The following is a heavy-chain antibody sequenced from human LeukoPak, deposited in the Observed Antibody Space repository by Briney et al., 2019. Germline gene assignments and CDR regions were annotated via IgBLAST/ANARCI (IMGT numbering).Heavy chain of an antibody. J-gene: IGHJ3*02. CDR1: GFTFSSYA. Sequence: GGSLRLSCAASGFTFSSYAMSWVRQTPGKGLEWVSTITRSGGRTYYADSVKGRFTISRDNSKNTLYLQLNSLRAEDTAVYYCARDAASGSSWHDAFDIWGRGTMVTVSS. CDR2: ITRSGGRT. D-gene: IGHD6-13*01. CDR3: ARDAASGSSWHDAFDI. V-gene: IGHV3-23*01.